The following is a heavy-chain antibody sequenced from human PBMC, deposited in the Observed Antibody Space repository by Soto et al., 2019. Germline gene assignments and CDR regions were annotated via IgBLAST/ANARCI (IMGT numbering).Heavy chain of an antibody. CDR1: GYTFTSYD. V-gene: IGHV1-8*01. J-gene: IGHJ4*02. Sequence: ASVKVSCKASGYTFTSYDINWVRQATGQGLEWMGWMNPNSGNTGYAQKFQGRFTISRDNSKNTQYLQMSSLRADDTALYYCVKGEYYYDSSGYYPFDYWGQGTLVTVSS. CDR2: MNPNSGNT. D-gene: IGHD3-22*01. CDR3: VKGEYYYDSSGYYPFDY.